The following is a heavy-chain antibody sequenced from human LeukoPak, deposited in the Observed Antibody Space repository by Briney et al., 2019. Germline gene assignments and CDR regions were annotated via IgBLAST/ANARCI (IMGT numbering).Heavy chain of an antibody. Sequence: PGGSLRLSLPASGFPFGDYRRNWVGQAPGKGLEWVSSMNSDGSHIYHADSLEGRFTISRDNARNSVYLQMNGLRDEDTAVYYCTRGSFGVFDYWGQGILVTVSS. V-gene: IGHV3-48*02. CDR3: TRGSFGVFDY. CDR2: MNSDGSHI. J-gene: IGHJ4*02. D-gene: IGHD3-10*01. CDR1: GFPFGDYR.